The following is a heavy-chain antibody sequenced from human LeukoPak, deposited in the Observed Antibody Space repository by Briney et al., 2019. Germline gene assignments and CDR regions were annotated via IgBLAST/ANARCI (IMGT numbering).Heavy chain of an antibody. CDR2: IHTSGTT. D-gene: IGHD5-24*01. J-gene: IGHJ4*02. Sequence: SETLSLTCTVSLFGLSDGNSYWHWIRQPAGKGLEWIGRIHTSGTTNYNPSLKSRVTISLDTSKNQFSLNLNSVTAADAAFYYGAREQRWLQSLDYWGQGTLVTVSS. CDR1: LFGLSDGNSY. CDR3: AREQRWLQSLDY. V-gene: IGHV4-61*02.